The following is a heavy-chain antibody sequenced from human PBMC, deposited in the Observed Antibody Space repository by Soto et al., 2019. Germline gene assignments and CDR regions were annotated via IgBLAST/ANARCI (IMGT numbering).Heavy chain of an antibody. V-gene: IGHV3-30*02. CDR3: AKLPNCGGDCYFDY. D-gene: IGHD2-21*02. Sequence: QVQLVESGGGVVQPGGSLRLSCAASGFAFSSYGMHWVRQAPGKGLEWVAVVRYDGINKYYADSVKGRFTISRDNSKSMVYLQMNSLRPDDTAVYYWAKLPNCGGDCYFDYLGQGTLVTVSS. J-gene: IGHJ4*02. CDR2: VRYDGINK. CDR1: GFAFSSYG.